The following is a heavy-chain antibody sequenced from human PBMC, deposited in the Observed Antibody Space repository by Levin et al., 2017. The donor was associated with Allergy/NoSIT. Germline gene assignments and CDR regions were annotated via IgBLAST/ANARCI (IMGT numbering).Heavy chain of an antibody. CDR2: ISGSGGST. Sequence: GGSLRLSCAASGFTFSSYAMSWVRQAPGKGLEWVSAISGSGGSTYYADSVKGRFTISRDNSKNTLYLQMNSLRAEDTAVYYCAKGSPRGGVVIHNFDYWGQGTLVTVSS. V-gene: IGHV3-23*01. J-gene: IGHJ4*02. CDR3: AKGSPRGGVVIHNFDY. D-gene: IGHD3-3*01. CDR1: GFTFSSYA.